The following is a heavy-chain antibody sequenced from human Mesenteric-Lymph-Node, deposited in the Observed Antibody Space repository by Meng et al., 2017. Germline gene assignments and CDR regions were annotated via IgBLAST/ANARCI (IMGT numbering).Heavy chain of an antibody. CDR1: GFSFSSFG. CDR3: ARDRLMSDFDY. V-gene: IGHV3-21*01. Sequence: GESLKISCAGSGFSFSSFGMNWVRQAPGKGLEWVSSMSSSSTYIYYADSVKGRFTISRDNAKNSLFLDMNSLRVEDTAVYYCARDRLMSDFDYWGQGTLVTGSS. CDR2: MSSSSTYI. J-gene: IGHJ4*02. D-gene: IGHD2-8*01.